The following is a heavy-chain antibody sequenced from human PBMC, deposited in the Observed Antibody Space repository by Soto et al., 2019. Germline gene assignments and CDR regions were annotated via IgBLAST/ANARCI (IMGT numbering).Heavy chain of an antibody. J-gene: IGHJ4*02. Sequence: QVQLVQSGAEVKKPGSSVKVSCKASGGTFSSYTISWVRQAPGQGLEWMGRIIPILGIANYAQKFQGRVXIXAXXSTSTAYMELSSLRSEDTAVYYCARGVAGAPGFDYWGQGTLVTVSS. V-gene: IGHV1-69*02. CDR1: GGTFSSYT. CDR3: ARGVAGAPGFDY. D-gene: IGHD6-19*01. CDR2: IIPILGIA.